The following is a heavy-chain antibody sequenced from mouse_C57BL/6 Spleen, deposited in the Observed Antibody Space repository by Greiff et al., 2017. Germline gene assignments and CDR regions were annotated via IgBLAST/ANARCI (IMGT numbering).Heavy chain of an antibody. CDR3: ARGLIYDGNDNAMDY. Sequence: QVQLQQSGAELVRPGTSVKVSCKASGYAFTNYLIEWVKQRPGQGLEWIGVINPGSGGTNYNEKFKGKATLTADKSSSTAYMQLSSLTSEDSAVYFCARGLIYDGNDNAMDYWGQGTSVTVSS. CDR2: INPGSGGT. CDR1: GYAFTNYL. J-gene: IGHJ4*01. V-gene: IGHV1-54*01. D-gene: IGHD2-2*01.